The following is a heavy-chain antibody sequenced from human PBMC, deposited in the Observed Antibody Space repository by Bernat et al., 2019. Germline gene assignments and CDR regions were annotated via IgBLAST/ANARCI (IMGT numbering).Heavy chain of an antibody. CDR1: GGSISSYY. J-gene: IGHJ5*02. D-gene: IGHD4-17*01. V-gene: IGHV4-59*08. CDR3: ASLYGDYDWFDP. Sequence: QVQLHESGPGLVKPSETLSLACTVSGGSISSYYWSWIRQPPGKGLECIGYIYNTGRTNYNPSLKGRINISVDTPKNQFSLTLTYVTAADTAVYYCASLYGDYDWFDPWGQGTLVTVSS. CDR2: IYNTGRT.